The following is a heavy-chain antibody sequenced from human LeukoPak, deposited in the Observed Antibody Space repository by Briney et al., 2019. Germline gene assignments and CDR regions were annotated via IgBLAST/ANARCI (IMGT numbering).Heavy chain of an antibody. J-gene: IGHJ4*02. V-gene: IGHV3-74*01. CDR3: AREYSSSSHHFDY. CDR2: INTDGSST. Sequence: GGSLRLSCAASGFTFSSYWMHWVRQAPGKGLVWVSRINTDGSSTSYADSVKGRFTISRDNAKNTLYLQMNSLRAEDTAVYYCAREYSSSSHHFDYWGQGTLVTVSS. D-gene: IGHD6-6*01. CDR1: GFTFSSYW.